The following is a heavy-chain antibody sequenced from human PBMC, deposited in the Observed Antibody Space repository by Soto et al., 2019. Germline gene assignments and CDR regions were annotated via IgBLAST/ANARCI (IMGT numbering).Heavy chain of an antibody. CDR1: DGSISSDD. J-gene: IGHJ5*02. Sequence: PSGTPSLTFTVSDGSISSDDWSWIRQPPGKGLEWIGYIYYSGSTNYNPSLKSRVTISVDTSKNQFSLKLSSVTAADTAVYYCATYRGRGSGYDLRESNNWFDPWGQGTLVTSPQ. CDR3: ATYRGRGSGYDLRESNNWFDP. V-gene: IGHV4-59*01. CDR2: IYYSGST. D-gene: IGHD5-12*01.